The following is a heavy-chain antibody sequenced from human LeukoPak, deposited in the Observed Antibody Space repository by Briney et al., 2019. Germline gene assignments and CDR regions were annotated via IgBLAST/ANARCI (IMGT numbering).Heavy chain of an antibody. CDR1: GFTFSNYA. CDR2: ISGSGGSTYYADSVSSGGST. Sequence: GGSLRLSCAASGFTFSNYAMTWVRQAPGKGLEWVSGISGSGGSTYYADSVSSGGSTYYADSVKGRFTLSRDNSQNTLYMQMNSLRAEDTAVYYCAKYCISSSGCGGSSHFYGMDVWGQGTTVTVSS. D-gene: IGHD6-19*01. J-gene: IGHJ6*02. V-gene: IGHV3-23*01. CDR3: AKYCISSSGCGGSSHFYGMDV.